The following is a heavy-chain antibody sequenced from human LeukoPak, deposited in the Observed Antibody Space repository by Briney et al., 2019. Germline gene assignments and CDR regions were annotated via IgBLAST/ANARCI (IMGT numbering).Heavy chain of an antibody. CDR1: GFTFSNYA. V-gene: IGHV3-23*01. J-gene: IGHJ4*02. Sequence: GGSLRLSCAASGFTFSNYAMTWVRQAPGKGLEWVSAISVSGDNTYYADSVKGRFSISRDNAKSSVSLHMNSLRDEDTAVYYCARGCDTNCFFNDYWGQGTLVTVSS. CDR2: ISVSGDNT. CDR3: ARGCDTNCFFNDY. D-gene: IGHD2-8*01.